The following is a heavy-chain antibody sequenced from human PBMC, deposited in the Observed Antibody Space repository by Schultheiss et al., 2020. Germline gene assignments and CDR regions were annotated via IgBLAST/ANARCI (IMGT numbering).Heavy chain of an antibody. CDR1: GFTFSSYA. CDR3: ATVVSYYDFWSGYFH. J-gene: IGHJ4*02. Sequence: GGSLRLSCAASGFTFSSYAMHWVRQAPGKGLEWVSDISWNSGSIGYADSVKGRFTISRDNAKNSLYLQMNSLRAEDTAVYYCATVVSYYDFWSGYFHWGQGTLVTVSS. V-gene: IGHV3-9*01. D-gene: IGHD3-3*01. CDR2: ISWNSGSI.